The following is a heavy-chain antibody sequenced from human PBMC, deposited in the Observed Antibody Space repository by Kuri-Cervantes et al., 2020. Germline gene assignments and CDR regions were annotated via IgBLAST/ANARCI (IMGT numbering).Heavy chain of an antibody. J-gene: IGHJ6*03. CDR3: ARGLYCSSTSCYRVYYYYMDV. D-gene: IGHD2-2*01. CDR1: GYTFTGYY. V-gene: IGHV1-8*02. CDR2: MNPNSGNT. Sequence: ASVKVSCKASGYTFTGYYMHWVRQAPGQGLEWMGWMNPNSGNTGYAQKFQGRVTMTRNTSISTAYMELSSLRSEDTAVYYCARGLYCSSTSCYRVYYYYMDVWGKGTTVTVSS.